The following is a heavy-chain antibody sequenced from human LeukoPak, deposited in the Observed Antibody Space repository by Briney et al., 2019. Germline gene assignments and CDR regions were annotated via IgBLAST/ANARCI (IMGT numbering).Heavy chain of an antibody. CDR1: GFTFSSYA. CDR3: ARTLRSGRRTSGLDY. J-gene: IGHJ4*02. CDR2: ISYDGSNK. V-gene: IGHV3-30-3*01. Sequence: GGSLRLSCAASGFTFSSYAMHWVRQAPGKGLEWVAVISYDGSNKYYADSVKGRFTISRDNSKNTLYLQMNSLRAEDTAVYYCARTLRSGRRTSGLDYWGQGTLVTVSS. D-gene: IGHD1-26*01.